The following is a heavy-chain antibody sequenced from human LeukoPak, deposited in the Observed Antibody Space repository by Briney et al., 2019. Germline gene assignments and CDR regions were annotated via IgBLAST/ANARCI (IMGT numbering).Heavy chain of an antibody. CDR3: ANRYCTSSSCSRTLEN. Sequence: QAGGSLRLSCAASGFTVSSNYMSWVRQAPGKGLEWVSLIFSGDNTNYADSVKGRFTISRDNSKNTLYLQMNSLRAEDTAVYYCANRYCTSSSCSRTLENWGQGTLVTVSS. CDR1: GFTVSSNY. D-gene: IGHD2-2*01. V-gene: IGHV3-53*01. CDR2: IFSGDNT. J-gene: IGHJ4*02.